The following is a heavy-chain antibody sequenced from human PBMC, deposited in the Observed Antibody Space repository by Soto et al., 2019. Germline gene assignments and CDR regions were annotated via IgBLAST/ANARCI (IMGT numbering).Heavy chain of an antibody. Sequence: QVQLQESGPGLVKPSETLSLSCSVSGGSISSNYWSWIRQPPGKGLEWIGYIYNSGNTNYNPSLRGRVTLSIDTSKNQLSLKLSSVTAADTAGYYCAGNLGVSGGNDYWGQGTLVTVSS. D-gene: IGHD2-15*01. CDR3: AGNLGVSGGNDY. CDR1: GGSISSNY. J-gene: IGHJ4*02. V-gene: IGHV4-59*08. CDR2: IYNSGNT.